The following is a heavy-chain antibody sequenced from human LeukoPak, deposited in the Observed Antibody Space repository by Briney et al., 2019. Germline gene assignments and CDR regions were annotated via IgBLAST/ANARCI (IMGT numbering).Heavy chain of an antibody. D-gene: IGHD6-19*01. Sequence: GGSLRLSCAASGFTFSDYYMSWIRQAPGKGLEWVSYISSSGSTIYYADSVKGRFTISRDNAKNSLYLQMNSLGAEDTAVYYCARDLAGYYYYYMDVWGKGTTVTISS. CDR3: ARDLAGYYYYYMDV. CDR2: ISSSGSTI. CDR1: GFTFSDYY. J-gene: IGHJ6*03. V-gene: IGHV3-11*01.